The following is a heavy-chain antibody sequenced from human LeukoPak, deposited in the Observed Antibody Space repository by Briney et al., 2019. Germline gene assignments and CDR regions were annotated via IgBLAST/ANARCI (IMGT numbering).Heavy chain of an antibody. D-gene: IGHD3-10*01. V-gene: IGHV3-30*03. CDR2: ISYDGSNK. CDR3: ARDLDYYASDTYYDAFDI. J-gene: IGHJ3*02. CDR1: GFTFSSYG. Sequence: GRSLRLSCAASGFTFSSYGMHWVRQAPGKVLEWVAVISYDGSNKYYADSVKGRFTVSRDSATIYLQMNSLGDEDTAVYYCARDLDYYASDTYYDAFDIWGQGTMVTVSS.